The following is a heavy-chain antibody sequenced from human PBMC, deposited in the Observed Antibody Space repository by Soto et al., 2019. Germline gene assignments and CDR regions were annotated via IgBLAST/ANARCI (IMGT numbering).Heavy chain of an antibody. D-gene: IGHD5-18*01. Sequence: SETLSLTCAVSGYSISSGYHWGWIRQPPGKGLEWLGGVHHSGSTYYNPSLKSRLTISVDKSKNQFSLNLTSVTAADTAVYYCTTDPRGYSYGYAGYFDYWGQGTLVTVSS. CDR2: VHHSGST. CDR3: TTDPRGYSYGYAGYFDY. V-gene: IGHV4-38-2*02. J-gene: IGHJ4*02. CDR1: GYSISSGYH.